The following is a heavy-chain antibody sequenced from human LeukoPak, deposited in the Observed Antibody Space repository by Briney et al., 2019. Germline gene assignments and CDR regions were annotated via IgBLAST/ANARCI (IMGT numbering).Heavy chain of an antibody. V-gene: IGHV1-69*13. D-gene: IGHD4-23*01. Sequence: GASVTGSCKASGGTFSSYAISWVRQAPGQGLEWMGGIIPIFGTANYAQKFQGRVTITADESTSTAYMELSSLRSEDTAVYYCARQHGGNSLPLDAFDIWGQGTMVTVSS. CDR1: GGTFSSYA. J-gene: IGHJ3*02. CDR2: IIPIFGTA. CDR3: ARQHGGNSLPLDAFDI.